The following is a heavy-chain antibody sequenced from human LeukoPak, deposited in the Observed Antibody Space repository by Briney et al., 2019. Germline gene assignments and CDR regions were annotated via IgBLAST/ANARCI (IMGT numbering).Heavy chain of an antibody. CDR1: GGSFSGYY. V-gene: IGHV4-34*01. CDR3: ARARSEVTLDY. Sequence: SETLSLTCAVYGGSFSGYYWSWLRQPPGKGLEWIGEINHSGSTNYNPSLKSRVTISVDTSKNQFSLKLSSVTAADTAVYYCARARSEVTLDYWGQGTLVTVSS. D-gene: IGHD5-18*01. J-gene: IGHJ4*02. CDR2: INHSGST.